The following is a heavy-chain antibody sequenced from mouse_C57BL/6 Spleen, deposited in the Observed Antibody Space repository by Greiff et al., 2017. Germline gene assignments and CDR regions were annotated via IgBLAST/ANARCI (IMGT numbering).Heavy chain of an antibody. CDR3: AIVGYDHDRSWFAY. Sequence: EVQRVESEGGLVQPGSSMKLSCTASGFTFSDYYMAWVRQVPEKGLEWVANINSDGSSTYYLDSLKSRFSISRDNAKNILSLQMSSLTSEDTATYYCAIVGYDHDRSWFAYWGQGTLVTVSA. CDR2: INSDGSST. J-gene: IGHJ3*01. D-gene: IGHD2-4*01. CDR1: GFTFSDYY. V-gene: IGHV5-16*01.